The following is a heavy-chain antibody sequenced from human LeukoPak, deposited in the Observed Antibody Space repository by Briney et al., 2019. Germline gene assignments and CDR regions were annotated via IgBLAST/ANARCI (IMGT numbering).Heavy chain of an antibody. CDR1: GGSISSYY. J-gene: IGHJ4*02. D-gene: IGHD6-19*01. Sequence: SETLSLTCTVSGGSISSYYWSWIRQPPGKGLEWIGYIYYSGSTNYNPSLKSRVTISVDTSKTQFSRKLSSVTAADTAVYYCAREGYSSGWYAYWGQGTLVTVSS. CDR2: IYYSGST. V-gene: IGHV4-59*01. CDR3: AREGYSSGWYAY.